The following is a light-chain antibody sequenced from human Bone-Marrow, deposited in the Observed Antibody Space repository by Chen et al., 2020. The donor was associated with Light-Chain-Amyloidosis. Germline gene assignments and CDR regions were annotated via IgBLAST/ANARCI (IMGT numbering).Light chain of an antibody. V-gene: IGKV3-20*01. Sequence: EIVLTQSPGTLSLSPGERVTLSCRASQSISSNYLAWHQQKPGQAPRLLIYGASIRATGIPDRFSGSGSGTDFTLTISRLEAEDFAVYYCQQYDSSPPMYTFGQGTKLEIK. CDR1: QSISSNY. J-gene: IGKJ2*01. CDR3: QQYDSSPPMYT. CDR2: GAS.